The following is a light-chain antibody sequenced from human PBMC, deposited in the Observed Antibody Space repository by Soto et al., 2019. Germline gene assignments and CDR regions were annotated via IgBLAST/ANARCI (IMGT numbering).Light chain of an antibody. CDR2: DVT. CDR1: SSDVGGYDH. CDR3: SSYTNKDTLL. J-gene: IGLJ3*02. Sequence: QSALTQPASVSGSPGQSITISCTGTSSDVGGYDHVSWYQQHPGKATKLIIYDVTVRPSGISRRFSGSKSDNTASLAVSGLQPEDEADYSCSSYTNKDTLLFGGGTKLTVL. V-gene: IGLV2-14*03.